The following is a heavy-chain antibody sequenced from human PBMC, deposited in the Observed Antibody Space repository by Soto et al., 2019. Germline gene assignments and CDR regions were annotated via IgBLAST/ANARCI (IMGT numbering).Heavy chain of an antibody. CDR3: ATGAGIGYNPFDN. CDR2: ISGGNDNA. CDR1: EYIFTTYA. J-gene: IGHJ4*02. Sequence: QVQLVQSGAEEKKPGASVKVSCKTSEYIFTTYALHWVRQAPGQSLEWMGWISGGNDNAKYSSKFQGRVTCTRDTSESTAYMEPGGQISDATAVYYCATGAGIGYNPFDNWGQGTLVTVSS. V-gene: IGHV1-3*05. D-gene: IGHD5-12*01.